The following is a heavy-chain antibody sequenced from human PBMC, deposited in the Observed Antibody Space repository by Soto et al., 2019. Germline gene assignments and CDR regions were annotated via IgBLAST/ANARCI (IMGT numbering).Heavy chain of an antibody. J-gene: IGHJ6*02. CDR2: MNPNSGNT. CDR3: ARAAPGYCSSTSCYTGDYYYYYGMDV. CDR1: GYTFTSYY. V-gene: IGHV1-8*01. D-gene: IGHD2-2*02. Sequence: GSVKVSCKGPGYTFTSYYINWVRQATGQGLEWMGWMNPNSGNTGYAQKFQGRVTMTRNTSISTAYMELSSLRSEDTAVYYCARAAPGYCSSTSCYTGDYYYYYGMDVWGQGTTVTVSS.